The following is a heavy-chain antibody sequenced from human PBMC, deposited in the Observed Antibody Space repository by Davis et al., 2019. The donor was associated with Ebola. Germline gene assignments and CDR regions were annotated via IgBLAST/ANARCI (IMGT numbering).Heavy chain of an antibody. J-gene: IGHJ4*02. CDR2: ISGSCGST. CDR1: GLIFSDHY. D-gene: IGHD4-23*01. CDR3: AKGPGGNSEDY. Sequence: GESLKISCAASGLIFSDHYMDWVRQAPGKGLEWVSAISGSCGSTYYADSVKGRFTISRDKSKNTLYLQMNSLRAEDTAVYYCAKGPGGNSEDYWGQGTLVTVSS. V-gene: IGHV3-23*01.